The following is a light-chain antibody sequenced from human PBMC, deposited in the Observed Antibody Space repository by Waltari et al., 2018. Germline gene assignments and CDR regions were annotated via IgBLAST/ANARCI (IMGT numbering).Light chain of an antibody. CDR2: EAS. Sequence: EIQMTQSPAALSASVGVRVIVTGRASQSIGRLLAWYQQKPGKAPRLLLFEASNLGTGVPSRFSGSGSETEFSLTISRLQPDEFAAYVCQRYNDYLGTFDQGTRVDIK. V-gene: IGKV1-5*03. J-gene: IGKJ1*01. CDR1: QSIGRL. CDR3: QRYNDYLGT.